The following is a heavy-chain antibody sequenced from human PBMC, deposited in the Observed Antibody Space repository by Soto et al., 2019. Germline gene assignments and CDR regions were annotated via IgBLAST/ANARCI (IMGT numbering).Heavy chain of an antibody. V-gene: IGHV3-23*01. CDR2: ISGSGGST. CDR1: GFTFSSYA. CDR3: AKDPLKGFLEWFWFDP. D-gene: IGHD3-3*01. Sequence: PGGSLRLSCAASGFTFSSYAMSWVRQAPGKGLEWVSAISGSGGSTYYADSVKGRFTISRDNSKNTLYLQMNSLRAEDTAVYYFAKDPLKGFLEWFWFDPRGQGTLVTVSS. J-gene: IGHJ5*02.